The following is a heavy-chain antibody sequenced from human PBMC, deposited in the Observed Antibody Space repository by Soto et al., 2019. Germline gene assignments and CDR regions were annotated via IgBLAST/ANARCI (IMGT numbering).Heavy chain of an antibody. J-gene: IGHJ6*02. CDR3: ASSHVWEQWLVRGVLDYGMDV. CDR2: IYHSGST. Sequence: PSETLSLTCAVSGCSISSSNWWSWVRQPPGKGLEWIGEIYHSGSTNYNPSLKSRVTISVDTSKNQFSLKLSSVTAADTAAYYCASSHVWEQWLVRGVLDYGMDVWGQGTTVTVSS. D-gene: IGHD6-19*01. CDR1: GCSISSSNW. V-gene: IGHV4-4*02.